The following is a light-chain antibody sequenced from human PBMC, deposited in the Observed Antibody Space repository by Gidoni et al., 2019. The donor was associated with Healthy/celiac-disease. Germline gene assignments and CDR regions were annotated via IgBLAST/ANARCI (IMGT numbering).Light chain of an antibody. V-gene: IGKV4-1*01. J-gene: IGKJ2*01. CDR1: QSVLYSSNNKNY. CDR2: WAS. CDR3: QQYYSTPHT. Sequence: DILMTQSPYSLAVSLGERATINCKSSQSVLYSSNNKNYLAWYQQKPGQPPKLLIYWASTRESGVPDRFSGSGSGKDFTLTISSLQAEDVAVYYCQQYYSTPHTFGQGTKLEIK.